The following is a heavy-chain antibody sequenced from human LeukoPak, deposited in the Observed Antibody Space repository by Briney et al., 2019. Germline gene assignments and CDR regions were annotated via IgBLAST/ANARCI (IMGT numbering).Heavy chain of an antibody. V-gene: IGHV4-39*01. CDR3: ASVYGSGSYEFDY. J-gene: IGHJ4*02. CDR2: IYYSGST. Sequence: SETLSLTCTVSGGSLSSSSYYWGWIRQPPGKGLECIGSIYYSGSTYYNPSLKSRVTISVDTSKNQFSLNLSSVTAADTAVYYCASVYGSGSYEFDYWGQGTLVTVSS. D-gene: IGHD3-10*01. CDR1: GGSLSSSSYY.